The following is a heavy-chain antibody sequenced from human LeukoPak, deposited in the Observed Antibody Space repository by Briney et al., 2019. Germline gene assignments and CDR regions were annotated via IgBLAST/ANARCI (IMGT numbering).Heavy chain of an antibody. Sequence: GESLRVSCKGSGYSFTSYWISWVRQMPGKGLEWMGRIDPSDSYTNYSPSFQGHVTISADNSVSTAYLQWSSLKASDTAMYYCARHRHGYCSSTGCYAFDYWGQGTLGTVSS. CDR1: GYSFTSYW. CDR3: ARHRHGYCSSTGCYAFDY. D-gene: IGHD2-2*01. CDR2: IDPSDSYT. V-gene: IGHV5-10-1*01. J-gene: IGHJ4*02.